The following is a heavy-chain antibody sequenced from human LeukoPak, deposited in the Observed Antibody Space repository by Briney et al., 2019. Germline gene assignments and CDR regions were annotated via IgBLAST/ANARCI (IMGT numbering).Heavy chain of an antibody. CDR3: AKDRQWLVSHPFDY. CDR1: GFTFSSYA. CDR2: ISGSGGST. D-gene: IGHD6-19*01. Sequence: GGSLRLSCAASGFTFSSYAMSWVRQAPGKGLEWVSAISGSGGSTYYADSVKGRFTISRDNSKNTLYLQMNSLRAEGTAVYYCAKDRQWLVSHPFDYWGQGTLVTVSS. V-gene: IGHV3-23*01. J-gene: IGHJ4*02.